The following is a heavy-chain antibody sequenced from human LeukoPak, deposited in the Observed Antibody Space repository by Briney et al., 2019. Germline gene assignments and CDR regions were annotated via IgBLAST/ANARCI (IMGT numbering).Heavy chain of an antibody. CDR1: GFTFSDYY. CDR2: ISPSSSYT. CDR3: AKFSPMTASHYFDF. V-gene: IGHV3-11*03. Sequence: WGSLSLSCAAYGFTFSDYYRSWIRQAPGKGLEWVSYISPSSSYTDYADSVKGRFTISRDNAKNSLYLQMNSLRAEDTAVYSCAKFSPMTASHYFDFWGQGTLVTVSS. J-gene: IGHJ4*02. D-gene: IGHD2-21*02.